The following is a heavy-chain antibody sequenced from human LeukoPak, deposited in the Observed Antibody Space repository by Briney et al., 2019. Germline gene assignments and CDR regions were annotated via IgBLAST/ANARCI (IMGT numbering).Heavy chain of an antibody. CDR2: ISSSGSTI. CDR3: ARSLRRYYYDSSGYYGNFDY. Sequence: GGSLRLSCAASGFTFSSYEMNWVRQAPGKGLYWVSYISSSGSTIYYADSVKGRFTISRDNAKNSLYLQMNSLRAEDTAVYYCARSLRRYYYDSSGYYGNFDYWGQGTLVTVSS. J-gene: IGHJ4*02. D-gene: IGHD3-22*01. V-gene: IGHV3-48*03. CDR1: GFTFSSYE.